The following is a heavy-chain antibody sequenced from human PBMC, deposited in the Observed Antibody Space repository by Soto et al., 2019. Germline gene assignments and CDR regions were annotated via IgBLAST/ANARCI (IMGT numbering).Heavy chain of an antibody. CDR3: AKGGIGWFDP. CDR1: GFTFSSYG. J-gene: IGHJ5*02. D-gene: IGHD2-21*01. V-gene: IGHV3-23*01. Sequence: VGSLRLSCAASGFTFSSYGMHWVRQAPGKGLEWVSTISYDGGNTYYPHSVKGRFTISRDNSKNTLYLQMNSLRAEDAAVYYCAKGGIGWFDPWGQGTLVTVSS. CDR2: ISYDGGNT.